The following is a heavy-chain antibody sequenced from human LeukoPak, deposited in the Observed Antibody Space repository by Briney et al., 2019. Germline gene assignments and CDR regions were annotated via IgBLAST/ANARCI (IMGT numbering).Heavy chain of an antibody. J-gene: IGHJ4*02. CDR2: ISGSGYGT. D-gene: IGHD6-19*01. CDR3: ANPKGIAVAGSFDY. Sequence: GGSLRLSCAASGFTFSSYAMSWVRQAPGKGLEWVSGISGSGYGTYYADSAKGRFAISRDNSKNTLYLQINSLRAEDTAVYYCANPKGIAVAGSFDYWGQGTLVTVSS. CDR1: GFTFSSYA. V-gene: IGHV3-23*01.